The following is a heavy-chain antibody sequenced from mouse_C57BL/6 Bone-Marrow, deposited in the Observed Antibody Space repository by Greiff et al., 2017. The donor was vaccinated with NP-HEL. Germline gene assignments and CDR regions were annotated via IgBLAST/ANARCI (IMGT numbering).Heavy chain of an antibody. V-gene: IGHV14-4*01. CDR3: TTDYYYGSSYVRFAY. CDR1: GFNIKDDY. Sequence: SGAELVRPGASVKLSCTASGFNIKDDYMHWVKQRPEQGLEWIGWIDPENGDTEYASKFQGKATITADTSSNTAYLQLSSLTSEDTAVYYGTTDYYYGSSYVRFAYWGKGTLVTVSA. J-gene: IGHJ3*01. CDR2: IDPENGDT. D-gene: IGHD1-1*01.